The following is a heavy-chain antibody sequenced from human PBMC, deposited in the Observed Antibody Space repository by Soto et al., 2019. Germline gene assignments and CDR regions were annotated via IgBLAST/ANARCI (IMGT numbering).Heavy chain of an antibody. Sequence: QLQLQESGPGLVKPSETLSLTCTVSGGSINRRTSYCAWIRQSPGKGPEWMATFYSGSTYYNPSLKSRLTMSIDTSTNQFSLRLRSVAAPDTAVYYCATTRGIAVGGSFDHWGQGTLVTVSS. CDR2: FYSGST. CDR1: GGSINRRTSY. D-gene: IGHD6-19*01. J-gene: IGHJ5*02. V-gene: IGHV4-39*01. CDR3: ATTRGIAVGGSFDH.